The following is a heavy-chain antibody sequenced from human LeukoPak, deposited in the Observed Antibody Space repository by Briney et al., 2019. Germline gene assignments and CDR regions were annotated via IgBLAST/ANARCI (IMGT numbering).Heavy chain of an antibody. J-gene: IGHJ4*02. CDR1: GGTFSSYA. V-gene: IGHV1-69*04. Sequence: ASVKVSCKAPGGTFSSYAISWVRQAPGQGLEWMGRIIPIFGIANYAQKFQGRVTITADNSTSTAYMELSSLRSEDTAVYYCARERGTYYYDSSGYYSWGQGTLVTVSS. CDR2: IIPIFGIA. CDR3: ARERGTYYYDSSGYYS. D-gene: IGHD3-22*01.